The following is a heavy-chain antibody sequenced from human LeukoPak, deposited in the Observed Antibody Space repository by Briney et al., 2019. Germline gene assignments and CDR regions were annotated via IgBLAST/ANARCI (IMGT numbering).Heavy chain of an antibody. CDR2: ISSSGSTI. J-gene: IGHJ6*03. V-gene: IGHV3-48*03. D-gene: IGHD5-18*01. CDR3: ARDVHSYGYNPIGYYYYYMDV. CDR1: GFTFSSYE. Sequence: GGSLRLSCAASGFTFSSYEMNWVRQAPGKGLEWVSYISSSGSTIYYADSVKGRFTISRDNAKNSLYLQMNSLRAEDTAVFYCARDVHSYGYNPIGYYYYYMDVWGKGTTVTVSS.